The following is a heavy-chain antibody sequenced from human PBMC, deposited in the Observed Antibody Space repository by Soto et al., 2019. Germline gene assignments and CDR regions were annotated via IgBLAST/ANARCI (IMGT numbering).Heavy chain of an antibody. CDR2: IYHSGST. CDR3: AMTYYYDSSGYYLDY. J-gene: IGHJ4*02. D-gene: IGHD3-22*01. Sequence: PSETLSLTCAVSGGPISSSNWWSWVRQPPGKGLEWIGEIYHSGSTNYNPSLKSRVTISVDKSKNQFSLKLSSVTAADTAVYYCAMTYYYDSSGYYLDYWGQGTLVTVSS. V-gene: IGHV4-4*02. CDR1: GGPISSSNW.